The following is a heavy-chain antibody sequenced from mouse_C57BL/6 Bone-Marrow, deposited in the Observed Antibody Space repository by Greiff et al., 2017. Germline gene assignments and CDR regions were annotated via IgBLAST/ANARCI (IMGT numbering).Heavy chain of an antibody. J-gene: IGHJ4*01. CDR3: ASGYGSQTPYAMDY. Sequence: VQLQQPGAELVMPGASVKLSCKASGYTFTSYWMHWVKQRPGQGLEWIGEIDPSDSYTNYNQKFKGKSALTVDKSSSTAYMQLSSLTSEDSAVYYCASGYGSQTPYAMDYWGQGTSVTVSS. CDR2: IDPSDSYT. V-gene: IGHV1-69*01. D-gene: IGHD1-1*01. CDR1: GYTFTSYW.